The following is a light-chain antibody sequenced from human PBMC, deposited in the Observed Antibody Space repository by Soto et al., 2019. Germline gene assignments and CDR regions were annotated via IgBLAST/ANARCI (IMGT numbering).Light chain of an antibody. CDR1: TGAVTSGHY. Sequence: QTVVTQEPSLTVSPGGTVTVTCGSSTGAVTSGHYPYWFQQKPGQAPRTLIYDTSNKHSWTPARFSGSLLGGKAALTLSGAQPEDEAEYYCLLSYSAAYYVFGTGTKVTVL. V-gene: IGLV7-46*01. J-gene: IGLJ1*01. CDR2: DTS. CDR3: LLSYSAAYYV.